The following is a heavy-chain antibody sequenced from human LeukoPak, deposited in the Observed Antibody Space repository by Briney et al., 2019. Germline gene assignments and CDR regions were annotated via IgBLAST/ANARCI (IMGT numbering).Heavy chain of an antibody. CDR3: ARGLAAAYGRFDY. D-gene: IGHD6-13*01. CDR1: GDSVSSNSAA. CDR2: AYYRSKGYN. J-gene: IGHJ4*02. V-gene: IGHV6-1*01. Sequence: SQTLSLTCAISGDSVSSNSAAWYWIRQSPSRGLGWLGRAYYRSKGYNDYAVSLKSRITINPDTSKNQFSLQLNSVPPEDTAVYYCARGLAAAYGRFDYWGQGTLVTVSS.